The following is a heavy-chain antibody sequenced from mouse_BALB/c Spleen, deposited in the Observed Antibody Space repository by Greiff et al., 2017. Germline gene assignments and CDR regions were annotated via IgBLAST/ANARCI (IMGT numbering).Heavy chain of an antibody. CDR1: GFTFSDYY. CDR3: ARSMVTGAMDY. CDR2: ISDGGSYT. Sequence: EVQRVESGGGLVKPGGSLKLSCAASGFTFSDYYMYWVRQTPEKRLEWVATISDGGSYTYYPDSVKGRFTISKDNAKNNLYLQMSSLKSEDTAMYYCARSMVTGAMDYWGQGTSVTVSS. J-gene: IGHJ4*01. D-gene: IGHD2-2*01. V-gene: IGHV5-4*02.